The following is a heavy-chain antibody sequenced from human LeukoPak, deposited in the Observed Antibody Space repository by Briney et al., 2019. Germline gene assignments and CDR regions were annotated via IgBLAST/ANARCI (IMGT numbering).Heavy chain of an antibody. J-gene: IGHJ4*02. CDR2: INPSGGST. V-gene: IGHV1-46*01. Sequence: ASVKVSCKASGYTFTSYYMHWVRQAPGQGLEWMGIINPSGGSTSYAQKFQGRVTITADKSTSTAYMELSSLRSEDTAVYYCAREMMEEVVVVPAALDYWGQGTLVTVSS. CDR3: AREMMEEVVVVPAALDY. D-gene: IGHD2-2*01. CDR1: GYTFTSYY.